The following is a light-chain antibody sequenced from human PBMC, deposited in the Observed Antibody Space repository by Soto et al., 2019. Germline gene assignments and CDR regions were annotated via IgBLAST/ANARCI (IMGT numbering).Light chain of an antibody. Sequence: QSALTQPASVSGSPGQSITISCTGTSSDVADYKYVSWYQQHPGKAPKALIAEVTKRPSGVSDRFSGSKSGNTASLTISGFQAEDEADYYCSSYTTNNTLVFGTGTKVTVL. J-gene: IGLJ1*01. CDR1: SSDVADYKY. CDR2: EVT. V-gene: IGLV2-14*01. CDR3: SSYTTNNTLV.